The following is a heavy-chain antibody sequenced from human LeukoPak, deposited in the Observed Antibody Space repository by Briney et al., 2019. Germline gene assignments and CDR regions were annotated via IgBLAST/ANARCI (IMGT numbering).Heavy chain of an antibody. V-gene: IGHV3-20*04. J-gene: IGHJ4*02. CDR3: ARGRGSSWSPFDY. CDR2: INWNGGST. CDR1: GGSISSYY. D-gene: IGHD6-13*01. Sequence: ETLSLTCTVSGGSISSYYWSWVRQAPGKGLEWVFGINWNGGSTGYANSVKGRFTISRDNAKNSLYLQMNGLRAEDTALYYCARGRGSSWSPFDYWGQGTPVTVSS.